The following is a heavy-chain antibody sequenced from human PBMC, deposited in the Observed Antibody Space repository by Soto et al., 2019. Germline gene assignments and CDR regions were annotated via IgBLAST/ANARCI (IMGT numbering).Heavy chain of an antibody. Sequence: GGSLRLTCAASGLTVSDNYMTWVRQAPGKGLEWVPMVYRGGNTYVADAVKGRFSISRVSSEKTLFLQIDNLRDEDTAVYYCERDNSGYSGLRSCYKGLEXWGQGTTVTVS. CDR2: VYRGGNT. D-gene: IGHD2-15*01. CDR1: GLTVSDNY. CDR3: ERDNSGYSGLRSCYKGLEX. V-gene: IGHV3-53*01. J-gene: IGHJ6*02.